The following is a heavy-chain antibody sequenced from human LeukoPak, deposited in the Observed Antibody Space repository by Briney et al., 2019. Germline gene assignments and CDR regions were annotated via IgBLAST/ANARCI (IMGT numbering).Heavy chain of an antibody. CDR2: IWYDGRNK. Sequence: GGSLSLSCAASGFTFSSYGMHWVRQAPGKGLEWVAVIWYDGRNKHYADSVKGRFTISRDNARNTLFLQMNSLRAEDTAVYYRARVLYSSSSGSGDYWGQGTLVTVSS. V-gene: IGHV3-33*01. CDR3: ARVLYSSSSGSGDY. CDR1: GFTFSSYG. D-gene: IGHD6-13*01. J-gene: IGHJ4*02.